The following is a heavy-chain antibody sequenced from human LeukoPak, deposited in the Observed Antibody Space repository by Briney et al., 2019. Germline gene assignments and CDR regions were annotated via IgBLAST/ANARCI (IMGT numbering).Heavy chain of an antibody. CDR2: IYYSGST. D-gene: IGHD3-16*01. V-gene: IGHV4-59*01. CDR3: ARMGRAGGFDY. Sequence: SETLSLTCTVSSGSISSYYWSWIRQPPGKGLEWIGYIYYSGSTNYNPSLKSRVTISVDTSKNQFSLKLSSVTAADTAVYYCARMGRAGGFDYWGQGTLVTVSS. CDR1: SGSISSYY. J-gene: IGHJ4*02.